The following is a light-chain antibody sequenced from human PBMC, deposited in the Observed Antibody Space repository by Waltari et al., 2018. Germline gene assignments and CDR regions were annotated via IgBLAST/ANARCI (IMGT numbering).Light chain of an antibody. CDR2: DAS. Sequence: DIQMTQSPSSLSASVGDRVTITCQASQDISNYLNWYQQKPGKAPKLLIDDASNLETGVPSRFGGSGSGTEFTFTISSLQPEDIATYYCQQYDNLLPMYTFGQGTKLEIK. V-gene: IGKV1-33*01. CDR3: QQYDNLLPMYT. J-gene: IGKJ2*01. CDR1: QDISNY.